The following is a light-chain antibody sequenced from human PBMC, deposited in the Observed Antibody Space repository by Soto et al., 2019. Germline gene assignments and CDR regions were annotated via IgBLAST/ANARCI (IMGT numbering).Light chain of an antibody. CDR2: KAS. CDR1: QSISSW. CDR3: QQYNDYFLT. Sequence: DIQMTQSPSTLSASVGDRVTITCRASQSISSWLAWYQQKPGTAPKLLIYKASNLETWVPSRFSGSGSGTEFTLTISSLQPYDFATYYCQQYNDYFLTFGPGTKVDIK. V-gene: IGKV1-5*03. J-gene: IGKJ3*01.